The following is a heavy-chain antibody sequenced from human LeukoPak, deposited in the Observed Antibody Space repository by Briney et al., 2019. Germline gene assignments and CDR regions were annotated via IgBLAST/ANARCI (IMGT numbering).Heavy chain of an antibody. CDR2: IYYSGST. V-gene: IGHV4-39*01. CDR3: ASNWGGDEYYFDY. D-gene: IGHD7-27*01. J-gene: IGHJ4*02. CDR1: GGSIRSSSYY. Sequence: SETLSLTCTVSGGSIRSSSYYWVWIRQPPGKGLEWIASIYYSGSTYYNPSLKSRVTISVDTSKNQFSLRLSSVTAADTAVYYYASNWGGDEYYFDYWGQGSLVTVSS.